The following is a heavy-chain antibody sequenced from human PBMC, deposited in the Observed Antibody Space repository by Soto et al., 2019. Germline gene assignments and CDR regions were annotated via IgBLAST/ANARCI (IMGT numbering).Heavy chain of an antibody. CDR2: IYNSGST. CDR3: AREEVAYYGSGSYNWFDP. CDR1: GGSINSGGYY. J-gene: IGHJ5*02. D-gene: IGHD3-10*01. V-gene: IGHV4-31*03. Sequence: SDTLSLTCTVSGGSINSGGYYWSWIRQHPGKGLEWIGYIYNSGSTYYNPSLKSRITISVDTSKNQFSLKLSSVTVADTAVYYCAREEVAYYGSGSYNWFDPWGQGTLVTVSS.